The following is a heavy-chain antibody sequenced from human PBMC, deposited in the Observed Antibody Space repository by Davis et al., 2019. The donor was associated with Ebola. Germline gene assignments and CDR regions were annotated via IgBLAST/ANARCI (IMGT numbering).Heavy chain of an antibody. J-gene: IGHJ5*02. CDR1: GGPISGSNYY. V-gene: IGHV4-39*07. CDR3: ARNSSGFGHYDH. Sequence: PSEALSLTCTVSGGPISGSNYYWGWIRQAPGKGLEWIGTMYYSGSTYYNPSLKSRLTLSVDTSRNHFSLDLTSVTSADTAIYYCARNSSGFGHYDHWGQGILITVSS. D-gene: IGHD3-22*01. CDR2: MYYSGST.